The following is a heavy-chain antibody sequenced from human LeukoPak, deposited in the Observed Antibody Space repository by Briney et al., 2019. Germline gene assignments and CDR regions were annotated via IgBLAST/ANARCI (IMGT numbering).Heavy chain of an antibody. J-gene: IGHJ6*03. CDR1: GFTLSSYA. D-gene: IGHD4-11*01. CDR3: ARDHSNYVGYYYYMDV. CDR2: ISYDGSNK. Sequence: PGMSLRLSCAASGFTLSSYAMHWVRQAPAKGLEWVAVISYDGSNKYYADSVKGRFTISRDNSKDTLYLQMNSLRAEGTAVYYCARDHSNYVGYYYYMDVWGKGTTVTVSS. V-gene: IGHV3-30*04.